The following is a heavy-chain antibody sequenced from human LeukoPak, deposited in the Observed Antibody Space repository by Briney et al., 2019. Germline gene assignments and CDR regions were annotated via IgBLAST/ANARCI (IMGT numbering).Heavy chain of an antibody. J-gene: IGHJ4*02. CDR2: IYYSGST. Sequence: PSETLSLTCTVSGASVSSGTYYWSWIRQPPGKELEWIGYIYYSGSTNYSPSLKTRVTISVDTSKKQFSLKLTSVTTADTAVYYCARGVDYFDYWGQGTLVTVSS. CDR1: GASVSSGTYY. CDR3: ARGVDYFDY. V-gene: IGHV4-61*01.